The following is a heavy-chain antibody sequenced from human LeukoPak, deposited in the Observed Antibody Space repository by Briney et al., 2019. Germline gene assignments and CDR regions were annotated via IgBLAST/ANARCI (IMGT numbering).Heavy chain of an antibody. CDR1: GFTFSSYG. CDR2: ISYDGSNK. Sequence: PGGSLRLSCAASGFTFSSYGMHWARQAPGKGLEWVAVISYDGSNKYYADSVKGRFTISRDNSKNTLYPQMNSLRAEDTAVYYCAKPLYKIVVVPAGFDYWGQGTLVTVSS. D-gene: IGHD2-2*01. J-gene: IGHJ4*02. CDR3: AKPLYKIVVVPAGFDY. V-gene: IGHV3-30*18.